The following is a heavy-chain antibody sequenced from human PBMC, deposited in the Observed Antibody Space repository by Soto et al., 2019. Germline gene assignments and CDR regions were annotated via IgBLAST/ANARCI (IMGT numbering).Heavy chain of an antibody. V-gene: IGHV3-23*01. J-gene: IGHJ4*02. CDR2: ISGSGGST. D-gene: IGHD1-26*01. Sequence: GGSLRLSCAASGFTFSSYAMSWVRQAPGKGLEWVSAISGSGGSTYYADSAKGRFTISRDNSKNTLYLQMNSLRAEDTAVYYCAKSEELLRFSFDYWGQGTLVTVSS. CDR3: AKSEELLRFSFDY. CDR1: GFTFSSYA.